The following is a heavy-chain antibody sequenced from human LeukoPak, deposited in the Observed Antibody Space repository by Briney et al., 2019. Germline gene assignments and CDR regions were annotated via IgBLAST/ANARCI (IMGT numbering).Heavy chain of an antibody. J-gene: IGHJ5*02. CDR1: GVSLNNYY. CDR2: AILGGGT. Sequence: SETLSLTCAVYGVSLNNYYWSWIRQSPGKGLEWIGEAILGGGTNYNPSLKSRVTISIDTSRNQISLRVSSVTAADTAVYYCAMVLYQSGRPGPWAQGTLVTVSS. CDR3: AMVLYQSGRPGP. V-gene: IGHV4-34*12. D-gene: IGHD2-2*01.